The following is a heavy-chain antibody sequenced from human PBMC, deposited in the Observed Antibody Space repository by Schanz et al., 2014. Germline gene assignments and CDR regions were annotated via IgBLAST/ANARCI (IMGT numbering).Heavy chain of an antibody. J-gene: IGHJ4*02. Sequence: QVQLVQSGAEVKKPGSSVKVSCKASGGTFSSSTLTWVRQAPGQGLEWMGRIIPILDKTNYAQKFQGRVTMTADKSTSTVYMELSSLRSEDTAVYDCARDGEAAAGCDYWGQGTLVTVSS. D-gene: IGHD6-13*01. CDR1: GGTFSSST. V-gene: IGHV1-69*08. CDR2: IIPILDKT. CDR3: ARDGEAAAGCDY.